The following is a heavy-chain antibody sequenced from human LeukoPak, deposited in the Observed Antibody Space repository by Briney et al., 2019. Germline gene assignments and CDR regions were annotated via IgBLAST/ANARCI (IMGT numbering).Heavy chain of an antibody. J-gene: IGHJ6*02. CDR3: AIPQYYDIPDV. CDR2: IIPILGIA. CDR1: GYTFTSYD. Sequence: SVKVSCKASGYTFTSYDINWVRQATGQGLEWMGRIIPILGIANYAQKFQGRVTITADKSTSTAYMELSSLRSEDTAVYYCAIPQYYDIPDVWGQGTTVTVSS. D-gene: IGHD3-9*01. V-gene: IGHV1-69*04.